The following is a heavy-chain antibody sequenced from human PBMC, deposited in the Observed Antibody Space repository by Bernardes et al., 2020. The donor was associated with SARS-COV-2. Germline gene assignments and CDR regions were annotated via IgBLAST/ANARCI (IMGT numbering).Heavy chain of an antibody. D-gene: IGHD3-16*01. Sequence: GGSLRLSCAASGFTFSSYSMNWVRQAPGKGLEWVSSISSSSSYIYYADSVKGRFTISRDNAKNSLYLQMNSLRAEDTAVYYCARDPEGIALLGYYGMDVWGQGTTVTISS. V-gene: IGHV3-21*01. CDR3: ARDPEGIALLGYYGMDV. J-gene: IGHJ6*02. CDR1: GFTFSSYS. CDR2: ISSSSSYI.